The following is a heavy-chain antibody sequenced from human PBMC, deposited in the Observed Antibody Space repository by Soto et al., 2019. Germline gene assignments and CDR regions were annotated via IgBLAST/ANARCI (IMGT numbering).Heavy chain of an antibody. J-gene: IGHJ5*02. CDR3: ARHSYDGNGYYPEA. D-gene: IGHD3-22*01. Sequence: GESLKISCKGSGYGFPTYWIGWLRQIPGKGLEWMGIIYPGDSDTRYSPSFQGQVTISADKSLSTAYLQWRSLKASDSAIYYCARHSYDGNGYYPEAWGQGTLVTVSS. V-gene: IGHV5-51*01. CDR1: GYGFPTYW. CDR2: IYPGDSDT.